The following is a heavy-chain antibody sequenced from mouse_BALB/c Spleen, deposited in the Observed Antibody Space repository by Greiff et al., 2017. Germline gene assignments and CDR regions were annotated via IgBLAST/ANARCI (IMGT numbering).Heavy chain of an antibody. V-gene: IGHV3-6*01. Sequence: EVKLQESGPGLVKPSQSLSLTCSVTGYSITSGYYWNWIRQFPGNKLEWMGYISYDGSNNYNPSLKNRISITRDTSKNQFFLKLNSVTTEDTATYYCARGSYDEGVMDYWGQGTSVTVSS. J-gene: IGHJ4*01. D-gene: IGHD2-14*01. CDR1: GYSITSGYY. CDR2: ISYDGSN. CDR3: ARGSYDEGVMDY.